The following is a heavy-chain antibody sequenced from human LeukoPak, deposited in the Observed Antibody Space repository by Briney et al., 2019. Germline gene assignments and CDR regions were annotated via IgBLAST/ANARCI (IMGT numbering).Heavy chain of an antibody. D-gene: IGHD3-3*01. J-gene: IGHJ4*02. CDR1: GFSFSSYS. CDR3: ASSKNSWSPEEDY. V-gene: IGHV3-21*01. Sequence: PGGSLRLSCAASGFSFSSYSMNWVRQAPGKGLEWVSSISSSSSYIYYADSVKGRFTISRDNAKNSLYLQMNSLRAEDTAVYYCASSKNSWSPEEDYWGQGTLVTVSS. CDR2: ISSSSSYI.